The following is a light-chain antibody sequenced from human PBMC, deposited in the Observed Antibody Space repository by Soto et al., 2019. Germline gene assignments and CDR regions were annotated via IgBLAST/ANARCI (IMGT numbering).Light chain of an antibody. Sequence: QLVLTQSPSASASPGASVKLTCTLSSGHSNYVIAWHQQQPEKGPRFLMKVNSDGSHTKGDEIPDRFSGSSSGAERYLTISSLQSEDEADYYCQTWGTAIRVFGGGTQLTVL. V-gene: IGLV4-69*01. CDR1: SGHSNYV. CDR3: QTWGTAIRV. J-gene: IGLJ3*02. CDR2: VNSDGSH.